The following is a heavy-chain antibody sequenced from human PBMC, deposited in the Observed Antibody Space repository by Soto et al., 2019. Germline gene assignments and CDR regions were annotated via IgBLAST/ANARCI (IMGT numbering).Heavy chain of an antibody. CDR2: ISSSSSYI. Sequence: GGSLRLSCAASGFTFSSYSMNWVRQAPGKGLEWVSSISSSSSYIYYADSVKGRFTISRDNAKNSLFLQMNSLRAEDTAVYYCARAVAAAVGQNFDYWGQGTLVTVSS. CDR1: GFTFSSYS. CDR3: ARAVAAAVGQNFDY. V-gene: IGHV3-21*01. J-gene: IGHJ4*02. D-gene: IGHD6-13*01.